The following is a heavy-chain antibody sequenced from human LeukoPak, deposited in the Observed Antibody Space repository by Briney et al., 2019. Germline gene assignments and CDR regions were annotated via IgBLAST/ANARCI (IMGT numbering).Heavy chain of an antibody. J-gene: IGHJ4*02. Sequence: GGSLRLSCAASGFTFSDYSMHWVRQAPGKGLEWVSSISSGSTYKYSADSLKGRFTISRDNAKNSLYLQMNSLRAEDSAVYYCTSGPTLLGVAGTWPLDYWGQGTLVTVSS. CDR1: GFTFSDYS. D-gene: IGHD6-19*01. CDR3: TSGPTLLGVAGTWPLDY. CDR2: ISSGSTYK. V-gene: IGHV3-21*01.